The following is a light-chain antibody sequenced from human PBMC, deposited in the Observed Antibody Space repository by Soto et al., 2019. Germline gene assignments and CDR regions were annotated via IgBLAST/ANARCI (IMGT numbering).Light chain of an antibody. V-gene: IGLV2-23*02. CDR1: SNDVGTYNL. Sequence: QSVLTQPASVSGSPGQSITISCTGTSNDVGTYNLVSWFQQHPGKAPKVLIYDVTYRPSGVSLRFSGSKSGNTASLTISGLQPEDEADYYCCSYTSRTTLVFGGGTKVTVL. J-gene: IGLJ3*02. CDR2: DVT. CDR3: CSYTSRTTLV.